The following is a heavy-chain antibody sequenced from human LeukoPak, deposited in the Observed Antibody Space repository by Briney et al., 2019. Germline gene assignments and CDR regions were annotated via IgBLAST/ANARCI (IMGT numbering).Heavy chain of an antibody. CDR1: GFTFSNAW. V-gene: IGHV3-15*01. Sequence: GGSLRLSCAASGFTFSNAWMSWVRQAPGKGLEWVGRIKSKTDGGTTDYAAPVKGRFTISRDDSKNTLYLQMNSLKTEDTAVYYCTTGYDFWSGYYDEDAFDIWGQGTMVTVSS. CDR3: TTGYDFWSGYYDEDAFDI. J-gene: IGHJ3*02. D-gene: IGHD3-3*01. CDR2: IKSKTDGGTT.